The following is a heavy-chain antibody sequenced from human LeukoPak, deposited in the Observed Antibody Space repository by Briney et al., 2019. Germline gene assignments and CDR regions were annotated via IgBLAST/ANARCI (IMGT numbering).Heavy chain of an antibody. D-gene: IGHD6-19*01. Sequence: SGGSLRLSCAASGFTFSSYSMNWVRQAPGKGLEWVSSISSSSSYIYYADSVKGRFTISRDNAKNSLYLQMNSLRAEDTAVYYCARDPERYSSGWYLDYWGQGTLVTVSS. J-gene: IGHJ4*02. CDR1: GFTFSSYS. V-gene: IGHV3-21*01. CDR3: ARDPERYSSGWYLDY. CDR2: ISSSSSYI.